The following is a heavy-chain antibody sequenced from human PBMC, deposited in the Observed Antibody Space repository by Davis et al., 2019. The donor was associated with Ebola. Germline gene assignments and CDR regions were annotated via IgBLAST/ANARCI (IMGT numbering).Heavy chain of an antibody. J-gene: IGHJ4*02. CDR3: ARAKMITFGGVIVIGRYFDY. D-gene: IGHD3-16*02. V-gene: IGHV4-39*07. Sequence: MPSETLSLTCTVSGGSISSSSYYWGWIRQPPGKGLEWIGSIYYSGSTYYNPSLKSRVTISVDTSKNQFSLKLSSVTAADTAVYYCARAKMITFGGVIVIGRYFDYWGQGTLVTVSS. CDR2: IYYSGST. CDR1: GGSISSSSYY.